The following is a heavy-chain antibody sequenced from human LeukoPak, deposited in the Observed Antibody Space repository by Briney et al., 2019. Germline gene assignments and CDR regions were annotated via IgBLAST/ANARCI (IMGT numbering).Heavy chain of an antibody. CDR3: ARVDSGYDMNYYYYMDV. J-gene: IGHJ6*03. Sequence: ASVKVSCKVSGYTLTELSMHWVRQAPGKGLEWMGGFDPEDGETIYAQKFQGRVTMTEDTSTDTAYMELSSLRSEDTAVYYCARVDSGYDMNYYYYMDVWGKGTTVTVSS. V-gene: IGHV1-24*01. CDR2: FDPEDGET. D-gene: IGHD5-12*01. CDR1: GYTLTELS.